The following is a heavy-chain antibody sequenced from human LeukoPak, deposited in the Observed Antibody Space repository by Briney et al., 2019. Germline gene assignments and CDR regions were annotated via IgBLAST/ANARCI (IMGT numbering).Heavy chain of an antibody. D-gene: IGHD2-8*02. CDR1: GYTLTELS. CDR2: FDPEDGET. V-gene: IGHV1-24*01. Sequence: ASVKVSCKVSGYTLTELSMHWVRQAPGKGLEWMGGFDPEDGETIYAQKFQGRVTMTEDTSTDTAYMELSSLRSEDTAVYYCASMGRYCTGGVCYAPYYFDYWGQGTPVTVSS. J-gene: IGHJ4*02. CDR3: ASMGRYCTGGVCYAPYYFDY.